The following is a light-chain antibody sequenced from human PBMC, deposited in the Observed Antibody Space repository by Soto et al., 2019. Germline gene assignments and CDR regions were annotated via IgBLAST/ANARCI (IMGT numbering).Light chain of an antibody. J-gene: IGKJ4*01. Sequence: IEMTESPSSLSASVGDRVTITCLASQGIGSDLAWYPHRPGRVTKLLIYASSSLKNGVPPRFSGSGSGTDFTPTISRLLPEDLATYYCLQDYHYLTFGGGTKVEIK. CDR2: ASS. V-gene: IGKV1-6*01. CDR1: QGIGSD. CDR3: LQDYHYLT.